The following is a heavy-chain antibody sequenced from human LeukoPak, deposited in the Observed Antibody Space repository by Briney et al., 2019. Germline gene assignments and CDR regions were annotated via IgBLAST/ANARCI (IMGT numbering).Heavy chain of an antibody. CDR2: ISLDGAAT. CDR3: VKDHGWLLYS. D-gene: IGHD3-9*01. J-gene: IGHJ4*02. CDR1: GFTFSSYA. V-gene: IGHV3-23*01. Sequence: PGGSLRLSCAASGFTFSSYAMSWVRQAPGKGLEWVSGISLDGAATYYAGSVEGRSTISRDNSKNTLYLQMNSLRADDTAVYYCVKDHGWLLYSWGQGTLVTVSS.